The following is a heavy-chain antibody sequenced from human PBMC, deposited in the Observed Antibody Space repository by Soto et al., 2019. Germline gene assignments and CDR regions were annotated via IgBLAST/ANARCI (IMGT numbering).Heavy chain of an antibody. Sequence: PGESLKISCKGSGYSFTSYWIGWVRQMPGKGLEWMGIIYPGDSYTRYSPSFQGQVTISADKSISTAYLQWSSLKASDTAMYYCARTSAGGKYYYGMDVWGQGTTVTVSS. CDR2: IYPGDSYT. CDR3: ARTSAGGKYYYGMDV. V-gene: IGHV5-51*01. D-gene: IGHD6-13*01. J-gene: IGHJ6*02. CDR1: GYSFTSYW.